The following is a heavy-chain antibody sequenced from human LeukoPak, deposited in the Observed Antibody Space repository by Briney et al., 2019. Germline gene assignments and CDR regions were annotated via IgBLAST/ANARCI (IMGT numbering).Heavy chain of an antibody. J-gene: IGHJ4*02. Sequence: PGGSLRLSCAASGFTFSSYGMHWVRQAPGKWLEWVAFIRYDGSNKYYADSVKGRFTISRDNSKNTLYLQMNSLRAEDTAVYYCANAGSSGYPSDYLGQGTLVTVSS. CDR2: IRYDGSNK. V-gene: IGHV3-30*02. CDR3: ANAGSSGYPSDY. CDR1: GFTFSSYG. D-gene: IGHD3-22*01.